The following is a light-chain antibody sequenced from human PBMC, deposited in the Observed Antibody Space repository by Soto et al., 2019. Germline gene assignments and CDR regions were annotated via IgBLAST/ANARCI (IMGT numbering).Light chain of an antibody. CDR2: AAS. J-gene: IGKJ4*01. CDR3: QQDNSFPART. V-gene: IGKV1D-12*01. Sequence: DIQITQSQSSVSASVCDRVTITGRASQGISSGLAWYQQKPGKAPKILIYAASSLQSGVPSRFSGSGSGTDFTLTISSLQAEDFATYYCQQDNSFPARTFGGGTKVEVK. CDR1: QGISSG.